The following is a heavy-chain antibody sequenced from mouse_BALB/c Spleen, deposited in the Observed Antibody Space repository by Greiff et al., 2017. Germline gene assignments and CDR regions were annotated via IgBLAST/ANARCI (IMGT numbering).Heavy chain of an antibody. J-gene: IGHJ3*01. Sequence: VQLQQSGAELVKPGASVKLSCTASGFNIKDTYMHWVKQRPEQGLEWIGRIDPANGNTKYDPKFQGKATITADTSSNTAYLQLSSLTSEDTAVYYCAVGITTRFACWGQGTLVTVSA. CDR3: AVGITTRFAC. CDR1: GFNIKDTY. CDR2: IDPANGNT. D-gene: IGHD2-4*01. V-gene: IGHV14-3*02.